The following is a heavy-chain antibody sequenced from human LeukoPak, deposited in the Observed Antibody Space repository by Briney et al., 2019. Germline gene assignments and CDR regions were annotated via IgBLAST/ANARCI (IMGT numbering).Heavy chain of an antibody. D-gene: IGHD1-26*01. J-gene: IGHJ4*02. CDR2: INPNSGGT. CDR3: ARLVGGELPTTDY. V-gene: IGHV1-2*02. Sequence: ASVKVSCKASGYTFTGYYMHWVRQAPGQGLEWMGWINPNSGGTNYAQKFQGRVTMTRDTSISTAYMELSRLRSDDTAVYYCARLVGGELPTTDYWGQGTLVTVSS. CDR1: GYTFTGYY.